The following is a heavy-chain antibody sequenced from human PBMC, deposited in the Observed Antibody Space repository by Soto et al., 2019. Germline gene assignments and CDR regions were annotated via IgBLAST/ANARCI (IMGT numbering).Heavy chain of an antibody. D-gene: IGHD3-3*01. J-gene: IGHJ6*03. CDR1: GFTFSSYA. V-gene: IGHV3-23*01. Sequence: GGSLRLSCAASGFTFSSYAMSWVRQAPGKGLEWVSAISGSGGSTYYADSVKGRFTISRDNSKNTLYLQMNSLRAEDTAVYYCAKADSLEWLLFPYYYYYMDVWGKGTTVTVSS. CDR2: ISGSGGST. CDR3: AKADSLEWLLFPYYYYYMDV.